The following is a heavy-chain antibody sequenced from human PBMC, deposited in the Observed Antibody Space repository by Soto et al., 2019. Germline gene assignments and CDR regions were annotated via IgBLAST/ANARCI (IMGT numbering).Heavy chain of an antibody. CDR3: ARGPRGYSYGRLDY. D-gene: IGHD5-18*01. CDR2: IYRSGNT. CDR1: RGFISSGSW. J-gene: IGHJ4*02. Sequence: SETLSLTCAVSRGFISSGSWWRWVRQPPGKGLEWIGEIYRSGNTNYNPSLKSRVSISVDTSKNQFSLKLSSVTAADTAVYYCARGPRGYSYGRLDYWGQGTLVTVS. V-gene: IGHV4-4*02.